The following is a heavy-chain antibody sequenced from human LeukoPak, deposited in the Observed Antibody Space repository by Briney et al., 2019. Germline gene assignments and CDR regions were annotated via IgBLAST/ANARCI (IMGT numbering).Heavy chain of an antibody. CDR2: INPSGGST. D-gene: IGHD2-15*01. V-gene: IGHV1-46*01. CDR1: GYTFTSYY. CDR3: ARPQGGVVAATVNWFDP. Sequence: ASVKVSCKASGYTFTSYYMHWVRQAPGQGLEWMGIINPSGGSTSYAQKFQGRVTMTRDTSTSTVYMELSSLRSEDTAVYYCARPQGGVVAATVNWFDPWGQGTLVTVSS. J-gene: IGHJ5*02.